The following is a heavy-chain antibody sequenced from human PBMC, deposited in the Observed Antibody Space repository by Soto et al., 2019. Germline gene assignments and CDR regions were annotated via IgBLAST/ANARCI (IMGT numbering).Heavy chain of an antibody. D-gene: IGHD1-26*01. Sequence: EVRLVQSGGGSAPPGGSLRLSCSPSGYTFSGYWMYWVRQLPGKGLVWVSRIKSDGSGVTYADSVKGRFTTSRDNAQNTLYLQMTSLRGEDTAVYYCTRGFRAGSMDYWGQGTAVTVSS. V-gene: IGHV3-74*01. J-gene: IGHJ4*02. CDR3: TRGFRAGSMDY. CDR2: IKSDGSGV. CDR1: GYTFSGYW.